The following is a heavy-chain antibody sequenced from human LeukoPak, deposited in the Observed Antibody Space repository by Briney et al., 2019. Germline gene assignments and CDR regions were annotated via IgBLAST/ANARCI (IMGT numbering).Heavy chain of an antibody. CDR3: ARDYCSGGSCYSGSYGY. J-gene: IGHJ4*02. Sequence: SETLSLTCTVSGGSIRSSSYYWGWIRQPPGKGLEWIGSIHDSGSTYYNPSLKSRVTISVDTSKNQFPLKLSSVTAADTAVYYCARDYCSGGSCYSGSYGYWGQGTLVTVSS. CDR2: IHDSGST. D-gene: IGHD2-15*01. CDR1: GGSIRSSSYY. V-gene: IGHV4-39*06.